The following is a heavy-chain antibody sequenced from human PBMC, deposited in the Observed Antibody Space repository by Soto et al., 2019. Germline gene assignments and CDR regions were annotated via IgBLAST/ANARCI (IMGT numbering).Heavy chain of an antibody. V-gene: IGHV3-21*01. CDR3: ARDLALAGNY. CDR2: ISSTSSYT. D-gene: IGHD6-19*01. J-gene: IGHJ4*02. CDR1: GFTFSSYA. Sequence: PGGSLRLSCAASGFTFSSYAMNWVRQTQEKGLEWVSSISSTSSYTHYSDSVKGRFTISRDNANNSLFLKMNSLRAEDTATYYCARDLALAGNYWGQGVLGTVSS.